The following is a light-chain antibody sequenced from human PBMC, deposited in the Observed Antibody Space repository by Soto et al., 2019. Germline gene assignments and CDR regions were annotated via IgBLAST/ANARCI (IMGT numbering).Light chain of an antibody. CDR3: QKYYDWPLT. Sequence: EIVMTQSPATLSGSPGERVTLSCRASQSVGRNLAWYQQKPGQAPRLLIYDASTRATGIPTRFSGSGSGTEFTLTISGLQSEDLATYYCQKYYDWPLTFGGGTKVEIK. CDR2: DAS. CDR1: QSVGRN. V-gene: IGKV3-15*01. J-gene: IGKJ4*01.